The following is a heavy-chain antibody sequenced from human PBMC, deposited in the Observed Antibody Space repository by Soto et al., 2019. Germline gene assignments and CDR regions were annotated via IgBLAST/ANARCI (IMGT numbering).Heavy chain of an antibody. J-gene: IGHJ4*02. D-gene: IGHD6-19*01. CDR2: INHSGST. CDR1: GGSFSGYY. V-gene: IGHV4-34*01. CDR3: ARGPRGWKRY. Sequence: QVQLQQWGAGLLKPSETQSLTCAVYGGSFSGYYWSWIRQPPGKGLEWIGEINHSGSTNYNPSLKSRVTISVDTSKNQFSLKLSSVTAADTAVYYCARGPRGWKRYWGQGTLVTVSS.